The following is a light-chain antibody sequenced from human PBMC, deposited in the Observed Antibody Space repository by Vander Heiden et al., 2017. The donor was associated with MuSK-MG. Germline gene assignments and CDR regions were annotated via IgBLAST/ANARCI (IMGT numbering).Light chain of an antibody. Sequence: DIQMTQSPSSLSASVGDRVTITCQASQDISNYLNWYQQKPGKAPKLLIYDASNSETAVPSTFRGRGPGTDFTLSIRILHPEALATYYSQQYDTHQPTFGQGTRLEIK. CDR3: QQYDTHQPT. J-gene: IGKJ5*01. CDR1: QDISNY. CDR2: DAS. V-gene: IGKV1-33*01.